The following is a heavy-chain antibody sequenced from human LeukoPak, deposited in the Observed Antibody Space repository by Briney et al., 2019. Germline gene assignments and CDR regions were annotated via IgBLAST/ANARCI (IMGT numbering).Heavy chain of an antibody. CDR1: GGSISSGGYY. CDR2: MYYSGST. Sequence: SETLSLTCTVSGGSISSGGYYWSWIRQHPGKGLEWIGYMYYSGSTYYNPSLKSRVTISVDTSKNQFSLKLSSVTAADTAVYYCAPIAAAGDFDYWGQGTLVTVSS. V-gene: IGHV4-30-4*08. D-gene: IGHD6-13*01. J-gene: IGHJ4*02. CDR3: APIAAAGDFDY.